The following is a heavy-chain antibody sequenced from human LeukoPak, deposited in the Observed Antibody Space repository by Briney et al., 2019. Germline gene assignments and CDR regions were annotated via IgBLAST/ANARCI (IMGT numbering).Heavy chain of an antibody. Sequence: GGSLRLSCAASGFTFSSYAMSWVRQAPGKGLEWVSAISGSGGSTYYADSVKGWFTISRDNSKNTLYLQMNSLRAEDTAVYYCAKDGSKGYYMDVWGKGTTVTVSS. J-gene: IGHJ6*03. V-gene: IGHV3-23*01. CDR3: AKDGSKGYYMDV. CDR2: ISGSGGST. CDR1: GFTFSSYA.